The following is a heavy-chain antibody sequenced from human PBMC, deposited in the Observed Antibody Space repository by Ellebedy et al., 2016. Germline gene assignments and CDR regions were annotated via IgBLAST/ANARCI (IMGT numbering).Heavy chain of an antibody. CDR1: GFTFSSYA. CDR3: ARVAVSPRPVEYSSSSRLWYFDL. Sequence: GGSLRLSCAASGFTFSSYAMSWVRQAPGKGLEWVSAISGSGGSTYYADSVKGRFTISRDNSKNTLYLQMNSLRAEDTAVYYCARVAVSPRPVEYSSSSRLWYFDLWGRGTLVTVSS. J-gene: IGHJ2*01. CDR2: ISGSGGST. D-gene: IGHD6-6*01. V-gene: IGHV3-23*01.